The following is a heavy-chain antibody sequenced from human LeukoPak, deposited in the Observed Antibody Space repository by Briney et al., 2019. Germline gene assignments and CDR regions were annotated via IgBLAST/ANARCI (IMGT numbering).Heavy chain of an antibody. J-gene: IGHJ6*04. CDR3: ARIRDGYNDAYDI. Sequence: GASVKVSCKASGYTFTNNDINWMRQASGQGFEWVGWMNPGGDNTNYAQNFQGRVTMTRDTSTSTVYMELSSLRSEDTAIYYCARIRDGYNDAYDIWGKGTTVTISS. V-gene: IGHV1-8*02. CDR2: MNPGGDNT. CDR1: GYTFTNND. D-gene: IGHD5-24*01.